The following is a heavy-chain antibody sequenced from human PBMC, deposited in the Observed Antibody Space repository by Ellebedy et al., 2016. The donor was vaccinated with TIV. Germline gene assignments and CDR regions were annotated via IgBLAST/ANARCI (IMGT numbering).Heavy chain of an antibody. CDR2: IFPGDSDT. J-gene: IGHJ3*02. CDR1: GYSFTSYW. CDR3: ARVEGYFYTFDI. V-gene: IGHV5-51*01. D-gene: IGHD2/OR15-2a*01. Sequence: GESLKISCKGSGYSFTSYWIGWVRQMPGRGLDRMGIIFPGDSDTRYSPSFQGQVAFSVDESTSTAYLQWDSLRASDTAMYYCARVEGYFYTFDIWGQGTMVAVSS.